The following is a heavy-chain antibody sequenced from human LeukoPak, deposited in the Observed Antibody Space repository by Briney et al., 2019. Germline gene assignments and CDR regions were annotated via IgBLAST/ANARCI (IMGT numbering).Heavy chain of an antibody. CDR1: GGSISSYY. CDR2: IYTSGST. Sequence: SETLFLTCTVSGGSISSYYWSWIRQPAGKGLEWIGRIYTSGSTNYNPSLKSRVTMSVDTSKNQFSLKLSSVTAADTAVYYCARDPGLLWFGELDAFDIWGQGTMVTVSS. V-gene: IGHV4-4*07. J-gene: IGHJ3*02. CDR3: ARDPGLLWFGELDAFDI. D-gene: IGHD3-10*01.